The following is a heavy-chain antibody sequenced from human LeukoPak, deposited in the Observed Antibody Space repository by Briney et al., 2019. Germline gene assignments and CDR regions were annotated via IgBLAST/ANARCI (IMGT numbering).Heavy chain of an antibody. CDR2: IIPIFGTA. J-gene: IGHJ4*02. V-gene: IGHV1-69*05. D-gene: IGHD6-19*01. CDR3: ARDNSGWYYFDY. CDR1: GYTFTSHG. Sequence: GASVKVSCKASGYTFTSHGISWVRQAPGQGLEWMGRIIPIFGTANYAQKFQGRVTITTDESTSTAYMELSSLRSEDTAVYYCARDNSGWYYFDYWGQGTLVTVSS.